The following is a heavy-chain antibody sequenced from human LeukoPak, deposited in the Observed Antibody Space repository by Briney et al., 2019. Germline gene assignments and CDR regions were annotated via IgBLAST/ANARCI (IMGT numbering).Heavy chain of an antibody. CDR1: GGSISSGSYY. CDR2: IYTSGST. Sequence: SETLSLTCTVSGGSISSGSYYWSWIRQPAGKGLEWIGRIYTSGSTNYNPSLKSRVTISVDTSKNQFSLKLSSVTAADTAVCYCARAASYYYGSGSYYKDYYYYYMDVWGKGTTVTVSS. V-gene: IGHV4-61*02. D-gene: IGHD3-10*01. CDR3: ARAASYYYGSGSYYKDYYYYYMDV. J-gene: IGHJ6*03.